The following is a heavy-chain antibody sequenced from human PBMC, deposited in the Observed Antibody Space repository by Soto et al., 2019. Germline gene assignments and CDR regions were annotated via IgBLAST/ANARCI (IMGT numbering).Heavy chain of an antibody. V-gene: IGHV3-21*01. Sequence: GGSLSLSCASSVFTFRGFTMNWVRQAPGKGLEWVSTISINSAYIYYTDALRGRFTISRDNAKNSLHLQMNSLRAEDTAVYYCTRDASRDSSVSGWLDPWDPGTLVTFFS. D-gene: IGHD6-13*01. CDR2: ISINSAYI. CDR3: TRDASRDSSVSGWLDP. CDR1: VFTFRGFT. J-gene: IGHJ5*02.